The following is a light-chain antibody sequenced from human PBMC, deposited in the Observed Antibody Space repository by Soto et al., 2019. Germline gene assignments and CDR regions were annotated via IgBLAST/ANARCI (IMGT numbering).Light chain of an antibody. Sequence: EIVMTQSPATLSVSPGERATLSCRASQTVNSNLAWYQKKPGQAPRLLIYGASTRAPGIPARFSGSGSGTEFTFTISSLQPEDFATYYCQLHTTYPRPFGQGTKVDIK. J-gene: IGKJ1*01. V-gene: IGKV3D-15*01. CDR2: GAS. CDR1: QTVNSN. CDR3: QLHTTYPRP.